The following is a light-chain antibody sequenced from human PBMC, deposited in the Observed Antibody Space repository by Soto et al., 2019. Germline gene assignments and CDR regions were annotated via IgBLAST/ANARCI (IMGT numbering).Light chain of an antibody. CDR1: QSISDT. V-gene: IGKV3-15*01. Sequence: EIVMTQSPATLSVSPGGRATLSCRASQSISDTLAWYQQKPGQAPRLLIHGASTRATGFPARFSGSGSGTDFTLTISSLQSEDFEVYYCQQYNNWPWKFGQGTKVDI. CDR2: GAS. CDR3: QQYNNWPWK. J-gene: IGKJ1*01.